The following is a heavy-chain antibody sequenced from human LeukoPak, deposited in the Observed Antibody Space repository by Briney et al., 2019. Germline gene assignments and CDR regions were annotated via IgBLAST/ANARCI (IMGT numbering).Heavy chain of an antibody. J-gene: IGHJ3*02. CDR1: GFTVSSNY. Sequence: PGGSLRLSCAASGFTVSSNYMSWVRQAPGKGLEWVSVIYSGGGTYYADSVKGRFTISRDNSKNILYLQMNSLRAEDTAVYYCTVRGIISSAFDIWGQGTVVTVSS. D-gene: IGHD3-10*01. CDR2: IYSGGGT. V-gene: IGHV3-66*02. CDR3: TVRGIISSAFDI.